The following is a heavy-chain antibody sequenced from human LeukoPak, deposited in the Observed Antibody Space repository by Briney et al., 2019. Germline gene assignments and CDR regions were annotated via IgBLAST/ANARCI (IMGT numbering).Heavy chain of an antibody. CDR1: GFTFSSYA. J-gene: IGHJ4*02. CDR3: AKDPTKYGGSDY. D-gene: IGHD5-12*01. V-gene: IGHV3-23*01. Sequence: GGSLRLSCAASGFTFSSYAMSWVRQAPGKGLEWVSAISGSGGSTYYADSVKGRFTISRDNSKNTLYLQMNSLRAEDTAEYYCAKDPTKYGGSDYWGQGTLVTVSS. CDR2: ISGSGGST.